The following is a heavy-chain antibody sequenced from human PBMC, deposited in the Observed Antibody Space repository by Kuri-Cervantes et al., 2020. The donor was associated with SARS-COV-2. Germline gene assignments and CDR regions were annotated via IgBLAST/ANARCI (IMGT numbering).Heavy chain of an antibody. CDR1: GFIFSDYY. CDR3: ARDLRLGKSLDY. Sequence: GESLKISCTASGFIFSDYYMTWIRRAPGKGLEWVSNIGPSGTTKYYADSVKGRFPISRDNAKNSLYLQMSSLRAEDTAVYYCARDLRLGKSLDYWGQGTLVTVSS. J-gene: IGHJ4*02. V-gene: IGHV3-11*04. CDR2: IGPSGTTK. D-gene: IGHD7-27*01.